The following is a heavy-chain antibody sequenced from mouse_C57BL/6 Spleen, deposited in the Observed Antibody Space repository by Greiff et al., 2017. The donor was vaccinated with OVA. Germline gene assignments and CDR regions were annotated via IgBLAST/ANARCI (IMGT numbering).Heavy chain of an antibody. CDR1: GYTFTSYG. J-gene: IGHJ3*01. V-gene: IGHV1-81*01. CDR3: VGYYGSSSPWFAY. Sequence: VKLVESGAELARPGASVKLSCKASGYTFTSYGISWVKQRTGQGLEWIGEIYPRSGNTYYNEKFKGKATLTADKSSSTAYMELRSLTSEDSAVYFCVGYYGSSSPWFAYWGQGTLVTVSA. D-gene: IGHD1-1*01. CDR2: IYPRSGNT.